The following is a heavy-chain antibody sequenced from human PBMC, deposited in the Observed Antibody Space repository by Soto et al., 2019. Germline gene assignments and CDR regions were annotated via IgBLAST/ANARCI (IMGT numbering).Heavy chain of an antibody. V-gene: IGHV3-74*03. CDR1: GFMFSRYW. CDR2: INSDGSSI. Sequence: GGSLRLSCAASGFMFSRYWMFWVRQAPGKGLVWVSHINSDGSSITYADSVKGRFTVSRDNAKNTVYLQMNSLRAEDTAVYFFSRVEGNPGYLYDFCGQGTLVIVSA. CDR3: SRVEGNPGYLYDF. J-gene: IGHJ4*02. D-gene: IGHD6-25*01.